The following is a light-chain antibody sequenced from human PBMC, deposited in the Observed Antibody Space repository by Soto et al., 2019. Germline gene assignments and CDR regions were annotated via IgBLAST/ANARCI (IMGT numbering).Light chain of an antibody. CDR1: QSLLYSNGNDF. Sequence: DIVMTQSPLSLPVTPGEPASISCRSSQSLLYSNGNDFLDWYLQRPGQSPQLLIYLGSNRASGVPDRFSGSGSGTDFTLKISRVEAEDVGVYYCMQALQTRTFGQGTKVDIK. CDR3: MQALQTRT. V-gene: IGKV2-28*01. CDR2: LGS. J-gene: IGKJ1*01.